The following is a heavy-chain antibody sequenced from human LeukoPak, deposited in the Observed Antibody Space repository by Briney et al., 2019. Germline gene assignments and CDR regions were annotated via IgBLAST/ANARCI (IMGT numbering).Heavy chain of an antibody. J-gene: IGHJ4*02. V-gene: IGHV4-38-2*02. CDR2: IYYSGST. Sequence: PSETLSLTCTVSGYSISSGYYWGWIRQPPGKGLEWIGSIYYSGSTYYNPSLESRVTISVDTSKNQFSLKLSSVTAADTAVYYCARHSTMVRGVISYYFDYWGQGTLVTVSS. CDR1: GYSISSGYY. D-gene: IGHD3-10*01. CDR3: ARHSTMVRGVISYYFDY.